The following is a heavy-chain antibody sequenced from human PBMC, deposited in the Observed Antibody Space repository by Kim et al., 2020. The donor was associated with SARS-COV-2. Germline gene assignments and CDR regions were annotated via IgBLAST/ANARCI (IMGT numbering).Heavy chain of an antibody. CDR2: LYYSGST. CDR3: ARHKWFGELLTPFFDY. CDR1: GDSINNYY. Sequence: SETLSLTCSVSGDSINNYYWSWIRQAPGKGLEWIGFLYYSGSTNYNPSLRSRVTISVDTSKNQFSLKLSSVTAADTAVYYCARHKWFGELLTPFFDYWGQGTLVTVSS. D-gene: IGHD3-10*01. V-gene: IGHV4-59*08. J-gene: IGHJ4*02.